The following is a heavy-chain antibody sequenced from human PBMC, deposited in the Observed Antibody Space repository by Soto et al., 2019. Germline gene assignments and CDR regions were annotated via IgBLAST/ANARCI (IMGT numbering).Heavy chain of an antibody. V-gene: IGHV4-31*03. CDR1: GGSISSGGYY. Sequence: SATLSLTCTVSGGSISSGGYYWSWIRQHPGKGLEWIGYIYYSGSTYYNPSLKSRVTISVDTSKNQFSLKLSSVTAADTAVYYCARVGATTHYYYYMDVWGKGTTVTVSS. CDR3: ARVGATTHYYYYMDV. D-gene: IGHD1-26*01. CDR2: IYYSGST. J-gene: IGHJ6*03.